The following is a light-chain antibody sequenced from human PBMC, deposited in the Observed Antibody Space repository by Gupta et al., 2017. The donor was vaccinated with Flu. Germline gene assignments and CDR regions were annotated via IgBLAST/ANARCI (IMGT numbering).Light chain of an antibody. CDR3: SSYSSSTTLSYV. Sequence: TISCTGTSNDVGADDYVSWYQQHPGKAPTLIIYDVTNRPSGRSNRFSGSKSGNTASLTISGLQAEDEAEYYCSSYSSSTTLSYVFGTGTKVTVL. V-gene: IGLV2-14*03. J-gene: IGLJ1*01. CDR1: SNDVGADDY. CDR2: DVT.